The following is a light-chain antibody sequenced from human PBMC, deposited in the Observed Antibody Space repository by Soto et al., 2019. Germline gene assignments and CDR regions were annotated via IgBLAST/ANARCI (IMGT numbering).Light chain of an antibody. Sequence: SYELTQPPSVSVAPGQTAKISCGGSNIGSKRVHWYQQKPGQAPVVVVYDDSGRPSGIPERFSGSNSGHTATLTISRVEAGDEADYYCQVWNSDDDHVLFGGGTKLTVL. CDR3: QVWNSDDDHVL. CDR1: NIGSKR. CDR2: DDS. J-gene: IGLJ2*01. V-gene: IGLV3-21*02.